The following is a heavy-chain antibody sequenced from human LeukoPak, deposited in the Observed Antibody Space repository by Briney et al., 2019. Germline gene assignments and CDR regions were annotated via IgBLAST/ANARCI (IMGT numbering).Heavy chain of an antibody. CDR3: AKDPVAVDSNFYDY. CDR2: ISGSGGST. J-gene: IGHJ4*02. Sequence: GGSLRLSCAASGFTFSSYAMSWVRQAPGKGLEWVSAISGSGGSTYYADSVRGRFTISRDNSKNALYLQMNSLRAEDTAVCYCAKDPVAVDSNFYDYWGQGTLVTVSS. CDR1: GFTFSSYA. D-gene: IGHD3-3*02. V-gene: IGHV3-23*01.